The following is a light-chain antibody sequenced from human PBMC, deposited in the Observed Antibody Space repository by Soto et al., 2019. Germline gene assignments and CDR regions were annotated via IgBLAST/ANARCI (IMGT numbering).Light chain of an antibody. Sequence: QSALTQPPSVSGSPGQSVTISCTGTSSDVGSYNRVSWYQQSPGKAPKLMIYDVTKRPSGVPDRFSGSKSGNTASLTISGLQAEDDAYYYCSSYAGSYTLVFGGGTKLTVL. CDR3: SSYAGSYTLV. CDR1: SSDVGSYNR. J-gene: IGLJ3*02. V-gene: IGLV2-11*01. CDR2: DVT.